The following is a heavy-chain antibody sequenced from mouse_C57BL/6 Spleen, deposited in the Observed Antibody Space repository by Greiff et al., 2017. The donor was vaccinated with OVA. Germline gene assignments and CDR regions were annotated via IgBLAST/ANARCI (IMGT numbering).Heavy chain of an antibody. V-gene: IGHV1-15*01. CDR2: IDPETGGT. D-gene: IGHD1-1*01. J-gene: IGHJ1*03. CDR3: TRGIYYYGSSWYFDV. Sequence: VQLVESGAELVRPGASVTLSCKASGYTFTDYEMHWVKQTPVHGLEWIGAIDPETGGTAYNQKFKGKAILTADKSSSTAYMELRSLTSEDSAVYYCTRGIYYYGSSWYFDVWGTGTTVTVSS. CDR1: GYTFTDYE.